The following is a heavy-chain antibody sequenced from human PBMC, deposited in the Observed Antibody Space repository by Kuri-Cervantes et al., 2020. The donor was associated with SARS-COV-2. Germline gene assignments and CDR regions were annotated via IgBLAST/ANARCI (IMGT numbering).Heavy chain of an antibody. D-gene: IGHD3-9*01. J-gene: IGHJ4*02. Sequence: SETLSLTCNVSGDSMSRRYWNWIRQPPGRGLEWIGYIYYSGSTNYNPSLKSRVTISVDTSRNQFSLKLSSVTAADTAVYYCARVGYFDWLFHWGHGHYYFDYWGQGTLVTVSS. V-gene: IGHV4-59*11. CDR1: GDSMSRRY. CDR2: IYYSGST. CDR3: ARVGYFDWLFHWGHGHYYFDY.